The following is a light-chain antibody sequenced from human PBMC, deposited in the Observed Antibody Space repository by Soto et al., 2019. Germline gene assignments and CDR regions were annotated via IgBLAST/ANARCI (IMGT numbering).Light chain of an antibody. CDR3: QQYGSSPGT. Sequence: EIVLTQSPATLSLSPGERATLSCRASQSITNYLGWYQQKPGQAPRLLIFGASIRDTGLPDRFSGGGSGTDFTLTISRLEPEDFAVYYCQQYGSSPGTFGQGTKVDIK. V-gene: IGKV3-20*01. CDR1: QSITNY. CDR2: GAS. J-gene: IGKJ1*01.